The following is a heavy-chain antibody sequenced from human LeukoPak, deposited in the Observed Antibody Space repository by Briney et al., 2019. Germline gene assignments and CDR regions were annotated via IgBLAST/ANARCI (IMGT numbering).Heavy chain of an antibody. D-gene: IGHD3-10*01. Sequence: PSETLSLTCTVSGGSISSSSYYWGWIRQPPGKGLEWIGSIYYSGGTYYNPSLKSRVTISVDTSKNQFSLKLSSVTAADTAVYYCARVPGVYYGSGSPVPPGWGQGTLVTVSS. CDR3: ARVPGVYYGSGSPVPPG. V-gene: IGHV4-39*07. CDR2: IYYSGGT. J-gene: IGHJ4*02. CDR1: GGSISSSSYY.